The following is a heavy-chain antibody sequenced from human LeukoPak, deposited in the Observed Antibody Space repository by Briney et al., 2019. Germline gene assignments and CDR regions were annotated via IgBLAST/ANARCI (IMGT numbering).Heavy chain of an antibody. CDR2: ISSSSSYI. D-gene: IGHD3-22*01. J-gene: IGHJ4*02. Sequence: GGSLRLSCAASGFTFSSYSMNWVRQAPGKGLEWVSSISSSSSYIYYADSVKGRFTISGDNAKNSLYLQMNSLRAEDTAVYYCARDYDSSGPLDYWGQGTLVTVSS. CDR1: GFTFSSYS. V-gene: IGHV3-21*01. CDR3: ARDYDSSGPLDY.